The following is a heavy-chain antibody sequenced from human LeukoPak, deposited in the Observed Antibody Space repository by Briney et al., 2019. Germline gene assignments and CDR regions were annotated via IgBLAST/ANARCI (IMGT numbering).Heavy chain of an antibody. CDR1: GGSISSSRYY. J-gene: IGHJ5*02. V-gene: IGHV4-39*01. CDR3: ARRRKDLNWFDP. Sequence: SETLSLTCTVSGGSISSSRYYWGWIRQPPGKGLEWIALINYSGRTFYNPSLKSRVTISVDMSKNQFSLNLNSVTAADTAVYYCARRRKDLNWFDPWGQGTLVTVSS. CDR2: INYSGRT.